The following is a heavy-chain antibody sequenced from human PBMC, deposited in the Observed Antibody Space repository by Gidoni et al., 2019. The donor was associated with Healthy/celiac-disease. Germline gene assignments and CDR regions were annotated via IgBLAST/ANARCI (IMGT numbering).Heavy chain of an antibody. CDR2: IKSKTDGGTT. D-gene: IGHD3-9*01. CDR3: TTAPEHVLRYFDWSFDY. CDR1: GFTFSNAW. Sequence: EVQLVESGGGLVKPGGSLRLSCAASGFTFSNAWISGVRQAPGKGLEWVGRIKSKTDGGTTDYAAPVKGRFTISRDDSKNTLYLQMNSLKTEDTAVYYCTTAPEHVLRYFDWSFDYWGQGTLVTVAS. J-gene: IGHJ4*02. V-gene: IGHV3-15*01.